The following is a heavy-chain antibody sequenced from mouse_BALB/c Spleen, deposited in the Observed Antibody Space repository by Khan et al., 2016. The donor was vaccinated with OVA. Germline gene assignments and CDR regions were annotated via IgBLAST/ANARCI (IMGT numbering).Heavy chain of an antibody. J-gene: IGHJ3*01. CDR1: GFTFSTYA. D-gene: IGHD1-1*01. CDR3: ARHNYGPVAY. CDR2: ISSGGDNI. Sequence: EVELVESGGDLVKPGGSLKLSCSASGFTFSTYAMSWVRQTPEKRLEWVATISSGGDNIFYPDSVKGRFPLSRDNAKTTLYLQMSSVRSEDTARYYCARHNYGPVAYWGQGTLVTVSA. V-gene: IGHV5-9-3*01.